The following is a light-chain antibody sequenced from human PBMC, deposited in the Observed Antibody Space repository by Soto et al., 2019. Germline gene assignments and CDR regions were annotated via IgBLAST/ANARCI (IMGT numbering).Light chain of an antibody. J-gene: IGKJ4*02. Sequence: EIVMTQSPATLSVSPGERATLSCRASQSVTSNLAWYQQKPGQAPRLLIYGASTRATGIPARFSGSWSGTEFTLTISSLQSEDFAVYYCQQYSNWPQAFGGGTKVDIK. CDR3: QQYSNWPQA. CDR1: QSVTSN. V-gene: IGKV3-15*01. CDR2: GAS.